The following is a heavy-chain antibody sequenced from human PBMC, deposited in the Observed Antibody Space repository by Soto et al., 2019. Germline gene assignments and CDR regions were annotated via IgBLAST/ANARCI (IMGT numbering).Heavy chain of an antibody. CDR2: IHSDGSST. J-gene: IGHJ3*01. D-gene: IGHD2-21*02. CDR3: ARGDKGGFDL. Sequence: HPGGSLRLSCAASGFTFNYYWMHWVRQAPGQGLVWVSHIHSDGSSTTYADSVKGRFTISRDNAKNTLYLQMNSLRAEDTAVYYCARGDKGGFDLWGQGTTVTVSS. CDR1: GFTFNYYW. V-gene: IGHV3-74*01.